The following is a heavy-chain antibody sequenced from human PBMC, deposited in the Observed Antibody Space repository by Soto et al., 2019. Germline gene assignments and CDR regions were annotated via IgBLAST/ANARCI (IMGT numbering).Heavy chain of an antibody. CDR3: AKSNGVVLPAAIDYDILAVDV. CDR1: GFTFSSYA. D-gene: IGHD2-2*01. V-gene: IGHV3-23*01. Sequence: GGSLRLSCAASGFTFSSYAMSWVRKAPWKGLEWVSGISGRGGITYYADSVKGRFTISRDNSKNTLYLQMNSLRADDTAVYYCAKSNGVVLPAAIDYDILAVDVWTQGTPVTVSS. J-gene: IGHJ6*02. CDR2: ISGRGGIT.